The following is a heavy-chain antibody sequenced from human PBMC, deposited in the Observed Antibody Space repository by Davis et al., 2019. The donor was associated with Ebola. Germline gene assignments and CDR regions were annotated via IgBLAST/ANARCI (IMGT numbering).Heavy chain of an antibody. V-gene: IGHV7-4-1*02. CDR3: ARDLVDSVAGDYYYYYGMDV. J-gene: IGHJ6*02. D-gene: IGHD6-19*01. CDR1: GYTFTSYA. CDR2: INTNTGNP. Sequence: ASVKVSCMASGYTFTSYAMNWVRQAPGQGLEWMGWINTNTGNPTYAQGFTGRFVFSLDTSVSTAYLQISSLKAEDTAVYYCARDLVDSVAGDYYYYYGMDVWGQGTTVTVSS.